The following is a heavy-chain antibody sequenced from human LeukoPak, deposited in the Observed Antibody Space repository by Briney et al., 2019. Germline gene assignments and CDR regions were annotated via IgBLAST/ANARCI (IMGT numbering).Heavy chain of an antibody. CDR3: ARENTMIRGAFDAFDI. CDR2: IYYSGST. CDR1: GGSISSYY. J-gene: IGHJ3*02. D-gene: IGHD3-10*01. V-gene: IGHV4-59*01. Sequence: SETLSLTCSVSGGSISSYYWTWIRQPPGKGLEWIGYIYYSGSTNYNPSLKSRVTVSVDTSTNQFSLKLSSVTAADTAVYYRARENTMIRGAFDAFDIWGQGTMVTVSS.